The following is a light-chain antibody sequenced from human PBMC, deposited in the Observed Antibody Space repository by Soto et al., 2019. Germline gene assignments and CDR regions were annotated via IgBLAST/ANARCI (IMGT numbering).Light chain of an antibody. Sequence: QSALTQPASVSGSPGQSITISCTGTSSNVGSYDLVSWYQQHPGKAPKLLIYEVTKRPSGVSNRFSGSKSGNTASLTISELQSEDEADYACCSYAASNTLIFGGGTKVTVL. J-gene: IGLJ2*01. CDR2: EVT. CDR3: CSYAASNTLI. CDR1: SSNVGSYDL. V-gene: IGLV2-23*02.